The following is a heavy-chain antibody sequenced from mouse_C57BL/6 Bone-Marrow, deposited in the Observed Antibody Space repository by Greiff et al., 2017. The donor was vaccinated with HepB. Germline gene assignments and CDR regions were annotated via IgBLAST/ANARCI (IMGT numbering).Heavy chain of an antibody. D-gene: IGHD1-1*01. V-gene: IGHV1-64*01. Sequence: QVQLQQPGAELVKPGASVKLSCKASGYTFTSYWMHWVKQRPGQGLEWIGMIHPNSGSTNYNEKFKSKATLTVDKSSSTAYMQLSSLTSEDSAVYYCAREGDYYYGSSFAWFAYWGQGTLVTVSA. CDR3: AREGDYYYGSSFAWFAY. J-gene: IGHJ3*01. CDR1: GYTFTSYW. CDR2: IHPNSGST.